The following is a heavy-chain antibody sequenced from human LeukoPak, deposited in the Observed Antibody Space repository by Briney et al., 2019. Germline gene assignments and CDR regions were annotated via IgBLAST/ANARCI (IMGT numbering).Heavy chain of an antibody. CDR2: IYYISNT. Sequence: PSETLSLTFTVSGASVGSAGYHWSWIRQPPGGGLEWIGYIYYISNTNYNPSLKSRVTMSVDPSKNQFSLKLNSVTAADTAVYYCARLKWLRINWFDPWGQGTLVTVSS. D-gene: IGHD5-12*01. CDR1: GASVGSAGYH. J-gene: IGHJ5*02. CDR3: ARLKWLRINWFDP. V-gene: IGHV4-61*08.